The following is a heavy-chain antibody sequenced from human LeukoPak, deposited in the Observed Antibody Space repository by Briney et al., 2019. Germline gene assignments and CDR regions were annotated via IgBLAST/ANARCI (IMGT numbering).Heavy chain of an antibody. CDR2: IYTSGST. V-gene: IGHV4-4*07. CDR3: ARLSSSWYQDWYFDL. D-gene: IGHD6-13*01. CDR1: GGSISSYY. J-gene: IGHJ2*01. Sequence: KPSGTLSLTCTVSGGSISSYYWSWIRQPAGKGLEWIGRIYTSGSTNYNPSLKSRVTMSVDTSKNQFSLKLSSVTAADTAVYYCARLSSSWYQDWYFDLWGRGTLVTVSS.